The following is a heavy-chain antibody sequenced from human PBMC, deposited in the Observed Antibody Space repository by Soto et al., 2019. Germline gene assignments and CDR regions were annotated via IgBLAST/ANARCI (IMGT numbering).Heavy chain of an antibody. J-gene: IGHJ4*02. V-gene: IGHV1-18*04. CDR3: VRDGRPYGLFDY. Sequence: GASVKVSFKASGYTFSSYGISWVRQAPGQGLEWMGWISAYNGNTNYEQKVQGRVTMTADQSTNTAYMELTNLGSDDTAVYYCVRDGRPYGLFDYWGQGTLVTVSS. D-gene: IGHD1-26*01. CDR1: GYTFSSYG. CDR2: ISAYNGNT.